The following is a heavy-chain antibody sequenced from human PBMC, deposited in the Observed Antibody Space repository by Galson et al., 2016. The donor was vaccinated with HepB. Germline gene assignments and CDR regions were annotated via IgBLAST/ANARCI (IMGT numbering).Heavy chain of an antibody. V-gene: IGHV4-59*08. CDR2: IYYTGFT. CDR1: GGSLTSDY. CDR3: ARLKGESWNGYQNRHGFDP. D-gene: IGHD3-3*01. J-gene: IGHJ5*02. Sequence: ETLSLTCGISGGSLTSDYWSWIRQPPGKGLEWIGNIYYTGFTKYNDALESRVTISVDTSKNQFSLKLRSVTVADTAVYYCARLKGESWNGYQNRHGFDPWGQGTLVTVSS.